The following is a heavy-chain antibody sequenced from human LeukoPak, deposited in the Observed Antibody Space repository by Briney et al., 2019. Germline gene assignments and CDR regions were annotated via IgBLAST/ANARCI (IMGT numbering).Heavy chain of an antibody. CDR1: GGSISSSSYY. J-gene: IGHJ4*02. CDR3: ARRWELIID. D-gene: IGHD1-26*01. CDR2: IYYSGST. Sequence: SGTLSLTCTVSGGSISSSSYYWGWIRQPPGKGLEWIGSIYYSGSTYYNPSLKSRVTISVDTSKNQFSLKLSSVTAADTAVYYCARRWELIIDWGQGTLVTVSS. V-gene: IGHV4-39*01.